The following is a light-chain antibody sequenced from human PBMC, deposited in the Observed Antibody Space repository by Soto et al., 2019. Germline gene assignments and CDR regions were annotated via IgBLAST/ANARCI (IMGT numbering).Light chain of an antibody. CDR1: QSVSSSY. J-gene: IGKJ3*01. V-gene: IGKV3-20*01. CDR3: QQYAGSPPFT. Sequence: EIVVTQSPGTLSLSPGDRATLSCRASQSVSSSYLAWYQQKPGQAPRLLIYGASNRATGIPDRFSGSGSGTDFTLTISRLEPEDFAVYYCQQYAGSPPFTFGPGTKVDIK. CDR2: GAS.